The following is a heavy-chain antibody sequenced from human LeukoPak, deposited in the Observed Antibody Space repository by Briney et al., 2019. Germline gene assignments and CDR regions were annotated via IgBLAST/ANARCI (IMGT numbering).Heavy chain of an antibody. CDR2: IRYDGSNK. Sequence: GGSLRLSCAASGFTFSSYGMHWVRQAPGKGLVWVAFIRYDGSNKYYADSVKGRFTISRDNSKNTLYLQMNSLRAEDTAVYYCAKDGYYDFWSGPTTFDYWGQGTLVTVSS. CDR3: AKDGYYDFWSGPTTFDY. V-gene: IGHV3-30*02. D-gene: IGHD3-3*01. CDR1: GFTFSSYG. J-gene: IGHJ4*02.